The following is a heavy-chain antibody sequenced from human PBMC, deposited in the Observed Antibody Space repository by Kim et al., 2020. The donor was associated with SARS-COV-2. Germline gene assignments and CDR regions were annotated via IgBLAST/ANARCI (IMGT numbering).Heavy chain of an antibody. D-gene: IGHD1-26*01. V-gene: IGHV3-30*02. J-gene: IGHJ4*02. Sequence: YYAGSVKGRFTIVRDDSKNTLYLQMNRMRTEDTAVYYCVKDGGVGASFLHYWGQGTLVTVSS. CDR3: VKDGGVGASFLHY.